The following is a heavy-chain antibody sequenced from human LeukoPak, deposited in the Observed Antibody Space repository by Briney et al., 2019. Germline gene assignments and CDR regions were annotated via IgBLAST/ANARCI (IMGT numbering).Heavy chain of an antibody. CDR1: GGSFSGYY. CDR2: INHSGST. V-gene: IGHV4-34*01. J-gene: IGHJ4*02. D-gene: IGHD6-19*01. CDR3: AAGVSGWYPYYFDY. Sequence: SETLSLTCAVYGGSFSGYYWSWIRQPPGKGLEWIGEINHSGSTNYNPSLKSRVTISVDTSKNQFSLKLSSVTAADTAVYYCAAGVSGWYPYYFDYWGQGTLVTVSS.